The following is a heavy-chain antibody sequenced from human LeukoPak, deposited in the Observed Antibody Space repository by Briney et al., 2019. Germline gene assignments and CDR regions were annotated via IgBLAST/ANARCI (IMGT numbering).Heavy chain of an antibody. J-gene: IGHJ4*02. CDR1: GYTFTSYY. D-gene: IGHD3-10*01. CDR3: ARAHLSGYFDY. V-gene: IGHV1-46*01. CDR2: INPSGGST. Sequence: ASVKVSYKASGYTFTSYYMHWVRQAPGQGLEWMGIINPSGGSTTNAQKFQGRVTMTRDMSTSTVYMDLISLRSEDTAVYYCARAHLSGYFDYWGQGTLVTVSS.